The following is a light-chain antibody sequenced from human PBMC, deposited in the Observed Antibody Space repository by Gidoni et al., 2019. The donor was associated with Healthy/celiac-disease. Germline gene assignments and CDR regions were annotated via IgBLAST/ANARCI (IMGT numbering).Light chain of an antibody. Sequence: DIVLTQSPATLSLSPGERATLSCRASQSVSSYVAWYHQKPGQAPRLLIYDASNRATGIPARFSGSGSGTDFTLTISSLEPEDFAVYYCQQRSNWFLTFGPGTKVDIK. CDR3: QQRSNWFLT. J-gene: IGKJ3*01. V-gene: IGKV3-11*01. CDR1: QSVSSY. CDR2: DAS.